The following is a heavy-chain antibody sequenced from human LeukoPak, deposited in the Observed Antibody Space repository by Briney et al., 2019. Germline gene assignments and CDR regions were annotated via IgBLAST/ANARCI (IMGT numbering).Heavy chain of an antibody. CDR1: GFTFSSHS. V-gene: IGHV3-21*01. J-gene: IGHJ4*02. Sequence: GGSLRLSCAASGFTFSSHSMNWVRQAPGKGLEWVSPISSSSTYIYYADSVKGRFTISRDNAKNSLYLHMNSLRAEDTAVYFCARELRQLTSYFDFWGQGTQVTVSS. CDR2: ISSSSTYI. D-gene: IGHD6-13*01. CDR3: ARELRQLTSYFDF.